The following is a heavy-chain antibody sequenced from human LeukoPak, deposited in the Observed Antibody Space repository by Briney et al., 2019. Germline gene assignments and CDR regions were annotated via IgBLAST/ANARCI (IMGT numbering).Heavy chain of an antibody. J-gene: IGHJ4*02. D-gene: IGHD3-22*01. CDR2: IYYSGST. CDR3: ARLDYDSSPPGY. CDR1: GGSISSSSYY. V-gene: IGHV4-39*01. Sequence: SETLSLTCTVSGGSISSSSYYWGWIRQPPGKGLEWIGSIYYSGSTYYNPSLKSRVTISVDTSKNQFSLKLSSVTAADTAVYYCARLDYDSSPPGYWGQGTLVTVSS.